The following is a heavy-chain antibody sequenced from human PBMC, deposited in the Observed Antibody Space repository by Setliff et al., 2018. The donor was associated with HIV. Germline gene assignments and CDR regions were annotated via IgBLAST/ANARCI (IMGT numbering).Heavy chain of an antibody. D-gene: IGHD3-22*01. CDR3: ARGDYDSGGYYFDK. Sequence: TLSLTCAVSDGSISTYYWSWIRQPPGRGLEWIGYIYYSGITNYSPSLKSRVTLLVDTSKNQFSLRLSSVTAADTAVYFCARGDYDSGGYYFDKWGQGALVTVSS. CDR1: DGSISTYY. CDR2: IYYSGIT. J-gene: IGHJ4*02. V-gene: IGHV4-59*01.